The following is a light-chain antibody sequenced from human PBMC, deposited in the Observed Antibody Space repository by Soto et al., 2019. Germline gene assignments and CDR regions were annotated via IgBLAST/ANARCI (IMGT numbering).Light chain of an antibody. CDR1: SSDVGDYNQ. V-gene: IGLV2-14*01. CDR2: EVS. J-gene: IGLJ1*01. CDR3: SSYTRVTTRRYV. Sequence: QSVLTQPASVSGSPGQSVTISCSGTSSDVGDYNQVSWYQQYPGKAPKLMIYEVSNRPSGISNRFSGSKSGNTASLTISGLQAEDEADYFCSSYTRVTTRRYVFGTGTKLTVL.